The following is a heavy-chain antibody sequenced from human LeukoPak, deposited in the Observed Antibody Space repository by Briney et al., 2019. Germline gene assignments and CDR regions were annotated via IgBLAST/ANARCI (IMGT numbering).Heavy chain of an antibody. J-gene: IGHJ4*02. CDR1: GFTFSRHG. CDR2: INNDGSST. CDR3: VRERNNFWSGHHSIFDS. Sequence: GGSLRLSCAPSGFTFSRHGMHWVRQAPGKGLVWLSRINNDGSSTIYADSVKGRFTFSRDNAENTLFLEMSSLRVEDTAVYYCVRERNNFWSGHHSIFDSWGQGTLVTVSS. D-gene: IGHD3-3*01. V-gene: IGHV3-74*01.